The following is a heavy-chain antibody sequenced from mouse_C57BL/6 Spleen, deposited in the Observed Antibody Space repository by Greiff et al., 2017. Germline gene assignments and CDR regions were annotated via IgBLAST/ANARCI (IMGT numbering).Heavy chain of an antibody. V-gene: IGHV5-17*01. Sequence: EVKLVESGGGLVKPGGSLKLSCAASGFTFSDYGMHWVRQAPEKGLEWVAYISSGSSTIYYADTVKGRFTISRDNAKNTLFLQRTSLRSEDTAMYYCARGYYDYLYWYFDVWGTGTTVTVSS. J-gene: IGHJ1*03. CDR3: ARGYYDYLYWYFDV. D-gene: IGHD2-4*01. CDR1: GFTFSDYG. CDR2: ISSGSSTI.